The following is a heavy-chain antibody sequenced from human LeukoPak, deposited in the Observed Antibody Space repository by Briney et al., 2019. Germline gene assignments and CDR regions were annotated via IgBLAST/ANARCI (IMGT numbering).Heavy chain of an antibody. D-gene: IGHD1-26*01. V-gene: IGHV3-21*06. CDR1: GFTFSSYS. Sequence: GGSLRLSCAASGFTFSSYSMNWVRQAPGKGLEWVSSISSSSSYIYYADSVKGRFTISRDNAKNSLYLQMNSLRAEDTAVYYCARGPSGGWELLTFFDYWGQGTLVTVSS. CDR3: ARGPSGGWELLTFFDY. J-gene: IGHJ4*02. CDR2: ISSSSSYI.